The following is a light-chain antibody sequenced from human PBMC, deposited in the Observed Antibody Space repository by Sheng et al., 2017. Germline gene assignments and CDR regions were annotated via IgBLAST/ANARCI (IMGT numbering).Light chain of an antibody. CDR3: KQYNSYAWT. CDR1: QSISTW. CDR2: KAS. Sequence: DIEMTQSPSTLSASVGDRVTITCRASQSISTWLAWYQQKPGKAPKVLIYKASTLQSGVPSRFSGGGSGTEFTLTISSLQPDDFATYYCKQYNSYAWTFGQGTKVEIK. V-gene: IGKV1-5*03. J-gene: IGKJ1*01.